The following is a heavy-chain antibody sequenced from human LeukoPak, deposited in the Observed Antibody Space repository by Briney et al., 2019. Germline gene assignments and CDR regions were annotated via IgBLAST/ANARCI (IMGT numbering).Heavy chain of an antibody. Sequence: SETLSLTCTVSGGSINISYWSWIRQPPGKGLEWIGYIYHRGSTNYNPSLKSRITVSVDTSKNQFSLKVTSVTAADTAVYYCARSGVFSGYDAFDIWGQGTMVAVSS. CDR1: GGSINISY. J-gene: IGHJ3*02. CDR3: ARSGVFSGYDAFDI. CDR2: IYHRGST. D-gene: IGHD3-9*01. V-gene: IGHV4-4*09.